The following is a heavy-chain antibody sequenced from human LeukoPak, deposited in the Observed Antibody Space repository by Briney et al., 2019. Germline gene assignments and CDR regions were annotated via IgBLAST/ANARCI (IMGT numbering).Heavy chain of an antibody. Sequence: GGSLRLSCAASGFTFNNYNMNWVRQAPGTGLEWVSSISSSSSSYIYYADSVKGRFTISRDNAKNSLYLQMNSLRAEDTAVYYCARDPYSGGYGDYYYYYMDLWGQGTTVTISS. CDR3: ARDPYSGGYGDYYYYYMDL. V-gene: IGHV3-21*01. D-gene: IGHD1-26*01. CDR2: ISSSSSSYI. J-gene: IGHJ6*03. CDR1: GFTFNNYN.